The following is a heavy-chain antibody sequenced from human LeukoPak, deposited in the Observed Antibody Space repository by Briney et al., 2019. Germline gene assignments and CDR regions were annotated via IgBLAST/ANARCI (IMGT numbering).Heavy chain of an antibody. D-gene: IGHD3-10*01. CDR3: AKDRAFQAAGVTDY. Sequence: GRSLRLSCAASGFTFSSYAMHWVRQAPGKGLEWVAVISDDGSKKLYGESVKGRFTISRDNSENTLYLQMNSLRGEDTAVYYCAKDRAFQAAGVTDYWGQGTLVTVSS. V-gene: IGHV3-30*04. CDR2: ISDDGSKK. J-gene: IGHJ4*02. CDR1: GFTFSSYA.